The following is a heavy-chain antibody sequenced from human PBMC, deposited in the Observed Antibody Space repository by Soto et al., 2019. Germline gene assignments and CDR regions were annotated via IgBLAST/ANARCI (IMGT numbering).Heavy chain of an antibody. J-gene: IGHJ6*02. CDR2: ISGSGGST. CDR1: GFTFSSYA. Sequence: GGSLRLSCAASGFTFSSYAMSWVRQAPGKGLEWVSAISGSGGSTYYADSVKGRFTISRDNSKNTLYLQMNSLRAEDTAVYYCAKSGSGSYHSYYYGMDVWGQGTTVTVSS. V-gene: IGHV3-23*01. D-gene: IGHD3-10*01. CDR3: AKSGSGSYHSYYYGMDV.